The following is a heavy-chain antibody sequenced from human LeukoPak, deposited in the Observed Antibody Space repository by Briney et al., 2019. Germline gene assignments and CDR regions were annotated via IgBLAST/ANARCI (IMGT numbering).Heavy chain of an antibody. Sequence: GGSLRLSCAASGFTFSSYAVSWVRQAPGKGLEWVSTISGSGGSTYYADSMKGRFTISGDTSKNTLYLQMNSLRADDTAVYYCAKSVVVITFRFDDWGQGALVTVSS. CDR3: AKSVVVITFRFDD. V-gene: IGHV3-23*01. CDR1: GFTFSSYA. CDR2: ISGSGGST. J-gene: IGHJ4*02. D-gene: IGHD2-15*01.